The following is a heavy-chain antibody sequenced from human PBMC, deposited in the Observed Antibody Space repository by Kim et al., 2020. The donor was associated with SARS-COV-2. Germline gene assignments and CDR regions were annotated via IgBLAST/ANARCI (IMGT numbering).Heavy chain of an antibody. CDR3: ARGQYSSSWYTGMDV. Sequence: SETLSLTCTVSGGSISSSSYYWGWIRQPPGKGLEWIGSIYYSGSTYYNPSLKSRVTISVDTSKNQFSLKLSSVTAADTAVYYCARGQYSSSWYTGMDVWGQGTTVTVS. CDR2: IYYSGST. CDR1: GGSISSSSYY. J-gene: IGHJ6*02. D-gene: IGHD6-13*01. V-gene: IGHV4-39*01.